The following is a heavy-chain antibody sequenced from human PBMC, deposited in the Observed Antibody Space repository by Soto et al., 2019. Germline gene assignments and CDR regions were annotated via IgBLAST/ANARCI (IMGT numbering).Heavy chain of an antibody. D-gene: IGHD4-17*01. V-gene: IGHV4-59*01. CDR1: GGSISSYY. CDR3: ARVYGLGAFDT. CDR2: IYYSGST. J-gene: IGHJ3*02. Sequence: QVQLQESGPGLVKPSETLSLTCTVSGGSISSYYWSWIRQPPGKGLEWIGYIYYSGSTNYNPSLTRRVTISVATSKNQFSLKLSSVTAADTAVYYCARVYGLGAFDTWGQGTMVTVSS.